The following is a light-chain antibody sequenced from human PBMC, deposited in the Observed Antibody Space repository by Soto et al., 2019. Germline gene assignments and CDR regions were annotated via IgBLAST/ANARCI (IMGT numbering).Light chain of an antibody. V-gene: IGLV2-14*01. J-gene: IGLJ1*01. CDR3: SSYTISNTLV. Sequence: QSALTQPASVSGSPGQSITLSCTGTSSDVGGYNYVSWYQQYPGKAPKLMIYDVSNRPSGVSNRFSGSKSGNTASLTISGLQAEDEADYYCSSYTISNTLVFGSGTKVTVL. CDR2: DVS. CDR1: SSDVGGYNY.